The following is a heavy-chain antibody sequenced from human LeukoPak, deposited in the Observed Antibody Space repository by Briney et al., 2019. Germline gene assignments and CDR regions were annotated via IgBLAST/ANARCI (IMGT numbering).Heavy chain of an antibody. V-gene: IGHV1-2*02. CDR2: INPNIGGT. Sequence: ASGKVSCKASGYTFAGYYMHWVRQAPGQGLEWRGWINPNIGGTNYAQKFQGRVTMTRDTSIRTAYMERSRLRSDDTAVYYCARDDLTLYCSGGSCYSKSNWFDPWGQGPLVTVSS. CDR1: GYTFAGYY. J-gene: IGHJ5*02. D-gene: IGHD2-15*01. CDR3: ARDDLTLYCSGGSCYSKSNWFDP.